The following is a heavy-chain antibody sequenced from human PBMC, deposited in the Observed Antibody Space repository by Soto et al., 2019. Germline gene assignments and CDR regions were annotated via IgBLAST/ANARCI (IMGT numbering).Heavy chain of an antibody. CDR3: ARGENGPTTYYYYYGMDD. CDR2: INAGNGNT. Sequence: ASVKVSCKASGYTFTSYAMHWVRQAPGQRLEWMGWINAGNGNTKYSQKFQGRVTITRDTSASTAYMELSSLRSEDTAVYYCARGENGPTTYYYYYGMDDWGQGTRVTVSS. V-gene: IGHV1-3*01. CDR1: GYTFTSYA. J-gene: IGHJ6*02. D-gene: IGHD1-26*01.